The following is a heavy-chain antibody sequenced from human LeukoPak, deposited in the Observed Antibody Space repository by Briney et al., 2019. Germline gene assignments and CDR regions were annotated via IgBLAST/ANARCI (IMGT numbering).Heavy chain of an antibody. CDR1: GGSISSYY. J-gene: IGHJ4*02. D-gene: IGHD6-19*01. V-gene: IGHV4-59*08. CDR2: IYSSGST. CDR3: ARHGQKYTSSFYD. Sequence: SETLSLTCTVSGGSISSYYCSWIRQPPAKGLEWIGYIYSSGSTNYNPSLKSRVAISVDTSKNQFSLKLSSVTAADTAVYYCARHGQKYTSSFYDWGQGTLVTVSA.